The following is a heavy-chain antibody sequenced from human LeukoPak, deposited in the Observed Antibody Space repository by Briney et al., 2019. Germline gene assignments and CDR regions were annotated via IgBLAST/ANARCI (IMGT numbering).Heavy chain of an antibody. D-gene: IGHD5-24*01. CDR3: ARGEMATTGTGAFDI. V-gene: IGHV1-46*01. J-gene: IGHJ3*02. CDR2: INPSGGST. Sequence: ASVKVSCKASGYTFTAGYYMHWVRQAPGQGLEWMGIINPSGGSTSYAQKFQGRVTMTRDMSTSTVYMELSSLRSEDTAVYYCARGEMATTGTGAFDIWGQGTMVTVSS. CDR1: GYTFTAGYY.